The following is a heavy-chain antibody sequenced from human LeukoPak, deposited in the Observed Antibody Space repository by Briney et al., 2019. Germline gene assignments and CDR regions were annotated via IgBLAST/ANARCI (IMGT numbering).Heavy chain of an antibody. J-gene: IGHJ3*02. D-gene: IGHD6-19*01. Sequence: PSETPSLTCAVYGWSFSGYYWSWIRQPPGKGLEWIGEINHSGGTNYNPSLKSRVTISVDTSKNQFSLKLSSVTAADTAVYCCASAIIGVPDDAFDIWGQGTMVTVSS. V-gene: IGHV4-34*01. CDR1: GWSFSGYY. CDR3: ASAIIGVPDDAFDI. CDR2: INHSGGT.